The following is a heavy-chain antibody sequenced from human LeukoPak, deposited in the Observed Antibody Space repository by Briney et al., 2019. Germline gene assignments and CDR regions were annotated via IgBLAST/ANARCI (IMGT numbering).Heavy chain of an antibody. V-gene: IGHV5-51*01. CDR3: ARRRDLYSGSYYPFDY. D-gene: IGHD1-26*01. CDR2: IYPGDADA. J-gene: IGHJ4*02. CDR1: GYSFNSYW. Sequence: GESLKISCKGSGYSFNSYWIGWGRQMPGKGLKWMGIIYPGDADARSTPSFQGQVTLSADKSISTAYLQWSSLKASDTAMYYCARRRDLYSGSYYPFDYWGQGTLVTVSS.